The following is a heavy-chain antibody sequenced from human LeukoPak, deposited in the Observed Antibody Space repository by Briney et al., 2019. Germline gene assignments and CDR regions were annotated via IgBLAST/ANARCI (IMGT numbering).Heavy chain of an antibody. D-gene: IGHD1-26*01. CDR1: GGSISSSPYY. V-gene: IGHV4-39*07. CDR3: ARGRGFYSGTSWFDP. Sequence: PSETLSLTCTVSGGSISSSPYYWGWIRQPPGKGLEWIGSIYYSGTTHYNPSLESRVTISVDTSKNQFSLKLSSVTAADTAVYYCARGRGFYSGTSWFDPWGQGTLVTVSS. CDR2: IYYSGTT. J-gene: IGHJ5*02.